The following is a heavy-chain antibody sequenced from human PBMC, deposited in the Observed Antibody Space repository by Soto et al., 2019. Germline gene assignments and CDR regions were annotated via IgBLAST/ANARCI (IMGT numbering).Heavy chain of an antibody. CDR2: MYYNGSI. V-gene: IGHV4-59*01. CDR1: GGSISNYC. D-gene: IGHD3-16*01. CDR3: PSWGNWFVP. Sequence: SQTLPLTCNVCGGSISNYCWTWVRQSPEKGLEWLGYMYYNGSINYNPSLKSRVTISIDTSKNQYSLTLKSVTAADTAVYYCPSWGNWFVPWGQGFRVTVCS. J-gene: IGHJ5*02.